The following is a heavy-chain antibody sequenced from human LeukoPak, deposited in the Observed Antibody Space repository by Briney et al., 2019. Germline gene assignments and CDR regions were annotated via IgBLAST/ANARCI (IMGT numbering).Heavy chain of an antibody. V-gene: IGHV3-7*04. J-gene: IGHJ4*02. D-gene: IGHD6-6*01. CDR1: GYTFSSYW. Sequence: VQPGGSLRLSCAASGYTFSSYWMTWVRQAPGKGLEWVANIKQDGSEKYYVDSVRGRFTISRDNAKNSLYLQMNSLRAEDTAVYYCARGRFGSSSGDTHLYYFDYWGQGTLVTVSS. CDR2: IKQDGSEK. CDR3: ARGRFGSSSGDTHLYYFDY.